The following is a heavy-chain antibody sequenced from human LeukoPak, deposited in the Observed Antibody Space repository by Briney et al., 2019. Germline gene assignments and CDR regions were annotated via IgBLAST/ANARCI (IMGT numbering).Heavy chain of an antibody. CDR1: GGSISSSSYY. D-gene: IGHD3-3*01. Sequence: SETLSLTCTVSGGSISSSSYYWGWIRQPPGKGLEWIGSIYYSGSTYYNPSLKSRVTISVDTSKNQFSLKLSSVTAADTAVYYCARAYYDFWSGYLAYRDYYYYYMDVWGKGTTVTVSS. CDR3: ARAYYDFWSGYLAYRDYYYYYMDV. J-gene: IGHJ6*03. V-gene: IGHV4-39*07. CDR2: IYYSGST.